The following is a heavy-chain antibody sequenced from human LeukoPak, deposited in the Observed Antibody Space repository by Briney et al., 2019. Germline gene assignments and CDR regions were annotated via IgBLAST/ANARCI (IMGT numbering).Heavy chain of an antibody. CDR3: AKSHLPNTYSGAYYCDY. D-gene: IGHD1-26*01. CDR1: GFTFSCYG. J-gene: IGHJ4*02. Sequence: PGGTLRLSCAASGFTFSCYGMHWVCQAPGNGLDWVGFIRYDETKTYFGDSVKGRFSISRDNSKNTVYLQMYSLRAEDTAMYDCAKSHLPNTYSGAYYCDYWGQGTLVTVSS. CDR2: IRYDETKT. V-gene: IGHV3-30*02.